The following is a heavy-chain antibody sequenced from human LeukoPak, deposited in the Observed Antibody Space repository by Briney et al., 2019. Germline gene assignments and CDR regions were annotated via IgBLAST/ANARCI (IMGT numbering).Heavy chain of an antibody. CDR3: ARNNRNDVNSWFYP. Sequence: GASVKVSCKASGYTFTTYGISWVRQAPGQGLEWMGWIRPNNGNTDYAQKFQGRVTMTTDTSTSTAYMELRSLRSDDPAVYYCARNNRNDVNSWFYPWGQRTLVTVSS. D-gene: IGHD1-1*01. J-gene: IGHJ5*02. V-gene: IGHV1-18*01. CDR2: IRPNNGNT. CDR1: GYTFTTYG.